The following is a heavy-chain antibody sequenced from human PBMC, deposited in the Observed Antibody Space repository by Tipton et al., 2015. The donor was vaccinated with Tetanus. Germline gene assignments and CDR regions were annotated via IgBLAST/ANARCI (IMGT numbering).Heavy chain of an antibody. CDR3: ARDEVVITTGWWFDP. Sequence: TLSLTCTVSGGSISSYYWSWIRQPAGKGLEWIGRIYTSGGTNYNPSLKSRVTMSVDTSKNQFSLKLSSVTAADTAVYYCARDEVVITTGWWFDPWGQGTLVTVSS. CDR1: GGSISSYY. D-gene: IGHD3-22*01. J-gene: IGHJ5*02. V-gene: IGHV4-4*07. CDR2: IYTSGGT.